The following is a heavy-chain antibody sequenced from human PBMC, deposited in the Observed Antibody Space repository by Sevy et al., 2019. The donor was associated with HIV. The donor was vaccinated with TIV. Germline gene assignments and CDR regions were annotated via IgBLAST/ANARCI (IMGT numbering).Heavy chain of an antibody. V-gene: IGHV3-30*18. D-gene: IGHD3-10*01. CDR2: ISYDGSAN. CDR1: GFSISSYT. J-gene: IGHJ4*02. CDR3: AKEGIPSGPRVLWFAELLCHFDS. Sequence: GGSLRLSCAASGFSISSYTMHWVRQAPGKGLEWVALISYDGSANYYADSVKGRFTSARYIPKNTVYLEMNSLRAEDTAVYYCAKEGIPSGPRVLWFAELLCHFDSWGQGTQVTVSS.